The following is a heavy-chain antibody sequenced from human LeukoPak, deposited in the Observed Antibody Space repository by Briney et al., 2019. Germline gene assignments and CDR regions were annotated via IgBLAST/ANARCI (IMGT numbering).Heavy chain of an antibody. CDR2: IYYTGST. V-gene: IGHV4-59*01. D-gene: IGHD2-15*01. J-gene: IGHJ4*02. Sequence: PSETLSLTCTVPGGSISSYYWSWIRHPLGKGLERIGYIYYTGSTTYTTSPTSRATISVDTSKNQFSLKLSSVTAADTAVYYCAKANLYCGGSSCFPSLINSWGQGTLVTVSS. CDR3: AKANLYCGGSSCFPSLINS. CDR1: GGSISSYY.